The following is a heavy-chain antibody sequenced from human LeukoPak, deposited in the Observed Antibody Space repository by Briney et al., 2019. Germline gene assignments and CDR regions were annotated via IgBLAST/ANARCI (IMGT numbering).Heavy chain of an antibody. Sequence: GGSLRLSCAASGFTFSSYAMSWVRQAPGKGLEWVSAISGSGGSTYYADSVKGRFTISRDNAKNSLYLQMNSLRAEDTAVYYCARDLRGLGAFDIWGQGTMVTVSS. V-gene: IGHV3-23*01. J-gene: IGHJ3*02. CDR3: ARDLRGLGAFDI. CDR2: ISGSGGST. D-gene: IGHD3-16*01. CDR1: GFTFSSYA.